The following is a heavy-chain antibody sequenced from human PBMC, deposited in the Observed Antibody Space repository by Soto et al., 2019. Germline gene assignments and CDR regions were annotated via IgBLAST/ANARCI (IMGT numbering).Heavy chain of an antibody. V-gene: IGHV4-39*01. J-gene: IGHJ4*02. CDR3: ARRPKFYDFWSGYGDY. CDR2: IYYSGST. Sequence: QLQLQESGPGLVKPSETLSLTCTVSGGSISSSSYYWGWIRQPPGKGLEWIGSIYYSGSTYYNPSLKSRVPISVDTSKNQFSLKLSSVTAADTAVYYCARRPKFYDFWSGYGDYWGQGTLVTVSS. CDR1: GGSISSSSYY. D-gene: IGHD3-3*01.